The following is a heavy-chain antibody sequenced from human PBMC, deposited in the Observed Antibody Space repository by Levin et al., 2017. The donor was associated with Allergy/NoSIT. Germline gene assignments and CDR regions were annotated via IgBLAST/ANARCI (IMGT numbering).Heavy chain of an antibody. Sequence: GESLKISCAASGFSFNDYPMSWVRQAPGEGLEWVSAISGSADQTHYADSVRGRFAISRDNSKNMVYLQMNSLRADDTAVYYCAKETLRYGSGTVGFDPWGQGTLVTVSS. CDR1: GFSFNDYP. J-gene: IGHJ5*02. CDR3: AKETLRYGSGTVGFDP. D-gene: IGHD3-10*01. CDR2: ISGSADQT. V-gene: IGHV3-23*01.